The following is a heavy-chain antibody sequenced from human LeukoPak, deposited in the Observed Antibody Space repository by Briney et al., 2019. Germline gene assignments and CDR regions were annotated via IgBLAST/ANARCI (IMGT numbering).Heavy chain of an antibody. CDR3: AKGEIGITMIVVV. CDR1: GFTFSSYA. D-gene: IGHD3-22*01. CDR2: ISYDGSNK. J-gene: IGHJ4*02. V-gene: IGHV3-30*04. Sequence: GGSLRLSCAASGFTFSSYAMHWVRQAPGKGLEWVAVISYDGSNKYYADSVKGRFTISRDNSKNTLYLQMNSLRAEDTAVYYCAKGEIGITMIVVVWGQGTLVTVSS.